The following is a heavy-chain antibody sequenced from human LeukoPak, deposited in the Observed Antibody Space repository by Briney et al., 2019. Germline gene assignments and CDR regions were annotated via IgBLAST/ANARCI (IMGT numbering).Heavy chain of an antibody. J-gene: IGHJ3*02. V-gene: IGHV3-30*02. D-gene: IGHD3-22*01. CDR1: GLTFSSYG. CDR2: IRYDGSNK. CDR3: ARVYYYDSSGYGASAFDI. Sequence: PGGSLRLSCAASGLTFSSYGMHWVRQAPGKGLEWVAFIRYDGSNKYYADSVKGRFTISRDNSKNTLYLQMNSLRAEDTAVYYCARVYYYDSSGYGASAFDIWGQGTMVTVSS.